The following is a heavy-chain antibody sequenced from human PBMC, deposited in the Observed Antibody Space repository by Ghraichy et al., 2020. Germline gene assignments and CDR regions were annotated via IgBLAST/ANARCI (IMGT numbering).Heavy chain of an antibody. CDR2: IYSGGST. CDR3: ARERPGGGDYYFDY. D-gene: IGHD4-17*01. J-gene: IGHJ4*02. CDR1: GFTVSSNY. V-gene: IGHV3-53*01. Sequence: GGSLRLSCAASGFTVSSNYMSWVRQAPGNGLEWVSVIYSGGSTYYADSVKGRFTISRDNSKNTLYLQMNSLRAEDTAVYYCARERPGGGDYYFDYWGQGTLVTVSS.